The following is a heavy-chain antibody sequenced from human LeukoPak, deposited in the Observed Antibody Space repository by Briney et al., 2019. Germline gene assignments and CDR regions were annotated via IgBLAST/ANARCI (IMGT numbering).Heavy chain of an antibody. V-gene: IGHV3-21*01. CDR1: GFTFSSYS. CDR3: ARESDSGSAKIDY. D-gene: IGHD1-26*01. J-gene: IGHJ4*02. Sequence: PGGSLRLSCAASGFTFSSYSMNWVRQAPGKGLEWVSSISSSSSYIYYADSVKGRFTISRDNAKNSLYLQMNSLRAEDTAVYYCARESDSGSAKIDYWGQGTLVTVSS. CDR2: ISSSSSYI.